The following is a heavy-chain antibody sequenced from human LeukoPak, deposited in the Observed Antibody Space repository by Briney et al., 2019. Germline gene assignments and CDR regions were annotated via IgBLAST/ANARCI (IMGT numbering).Heavy chain of an antibody. D-gene: IGHD3-3*01. CDR2: TIPIFGTA. V-gene: IGHV1-69*01. CDR1: GGTFSSYA. J-gene: IGHJ3*02. Sequence: SVKVSCKASGGTFSSYAISWVRQAPGQGLEWMGGTIPIFGTANYAQKFQGRVTITADESTSTAYMELSSLRSEDTAVYYCAKAPGYDFWSGYFVRDEGSGAFDIWGQGTMVTVSS. CDR3: AKAPGYDFWSGYFVRDEGSGAFDI.